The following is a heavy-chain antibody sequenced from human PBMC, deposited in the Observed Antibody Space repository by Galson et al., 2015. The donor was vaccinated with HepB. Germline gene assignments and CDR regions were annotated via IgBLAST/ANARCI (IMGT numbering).Heavy chain of an antibody. D-gene: IGHD3-3*01. J-gene: IGHJ4*02. CDR1: GYTFTGYY. V-gene: IGHV1-2*02. CDR2: INPKSGAT. CDR3: ATLPTYYDFWSREPQSDY. Sequence: SVKVSCKASGYTFTGYYVHWVRQAPGQGLEWMGWINPKSGATNYARKFQGRVNMTRDTSISTAYMDLSRLRSDDTAVYYCATLPTYYDFWSREPQSDYWGQGTLVTVSS.